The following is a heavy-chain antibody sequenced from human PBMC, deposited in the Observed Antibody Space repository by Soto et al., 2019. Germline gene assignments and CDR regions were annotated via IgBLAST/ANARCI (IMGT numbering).Heavy chain of an antibody. Sequence: PGGSLRLSCAASGFTFSSSAMSWVRQAPGKGLEWVSTISGSGGSTYYADSVKGRFTVSRDNSKNTLYLQMNSLRAEDTALYYCTLKLSGPDWGQGTLVTVAS. CDR3: TLKLSGPD. CDR1: GFTFSSSA. D-gene: IGHD1-7*01. J-gene: IGHJ4*02. CDR2: ISGSGGST. V-gene: IGHV3-23*01.